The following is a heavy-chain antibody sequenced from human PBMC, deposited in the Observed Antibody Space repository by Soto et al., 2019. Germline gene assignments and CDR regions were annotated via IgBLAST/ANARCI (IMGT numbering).Heavy chain of an antibody. CDR1: GYTFTSYD. J-gene: IGHJ6*03. D-gene: IGHD6-6*01. Sequence: VKVSCKASGYTFTSYDINWVRQATGQGLEWMGWMNPNSGNTGYAQKFQGRVTMTRNTSISTAYMELSSLRSEDTAVYYCARGRIAARSPMRYYYYYYMDVWGKGTTVTVSS. V-gene: IGHV1-8*01. CDR2: MNPNSGNT. CDR3: ARGRIAARSPMRYYYYYYMDV.